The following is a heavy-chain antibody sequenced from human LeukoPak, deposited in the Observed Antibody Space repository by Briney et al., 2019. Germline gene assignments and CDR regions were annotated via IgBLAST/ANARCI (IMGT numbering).Heavy chain of an antibody. CDR1: GYTFTGYY. D-gene: IGHD4-17*01. CDR2: INPNSGGT. CDR3: ASNDYGDYTRGAFDI. V-gene: IGHV1-2*04. Sequence: ASVKVSCKASGYTFTGYYMHWVRQAPGQGLEWMGWINPNSGGTNYAQKFQGWVTMTRDTSISTAYMELSRLRSDDTAVYYCASNDYGDYTRGAFDIWGQGTMVTVSS. J-gene: IGHJ3*02.